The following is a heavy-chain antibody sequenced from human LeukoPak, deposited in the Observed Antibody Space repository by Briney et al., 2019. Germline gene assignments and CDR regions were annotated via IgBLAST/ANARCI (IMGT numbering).Heavy chain of an antibody. Sequence: SETLSLTCTVSGGSISSYYWSWIRQPAGKGLEWIGRTYTSGSTNYNPSLKSRVTMSVDTSKNQFSLKLSSVTAADTAVYYCARDIRYGSGSYYNNWFDPWGQGTLVTVSS. CDR1: GGSISSYY. J-gene: IGHJ5*02. CDR3: ARDIRYGSGSYYNNWFDP. D-gene: IGHD3-10*01. CDR2: TYTSGST. V-gene: IGHV4-4*07.